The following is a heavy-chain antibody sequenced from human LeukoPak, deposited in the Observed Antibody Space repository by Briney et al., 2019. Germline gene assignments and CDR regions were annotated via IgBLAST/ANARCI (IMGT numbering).Heavy chain of an antibody. D-gene: IGHD6-13*01. V-gene: IGHV4-61*02. CDR3: ARASAGQLGTYYYYYYMDV. J-gene: IGHJ6*03. Sequence: SETLSLTCTVSGGSISSGSYYWSWIRQPAGKGLEWIGRIYTSGSTNYNPSLKSRVTISVDTSKNQFSLKLSSVTAADTAVYYCARASAGQLGTYYYYYYMDVWGQGTLVTASS. CDR2: IYTSGST. CDR1: GGSISSGSYY.